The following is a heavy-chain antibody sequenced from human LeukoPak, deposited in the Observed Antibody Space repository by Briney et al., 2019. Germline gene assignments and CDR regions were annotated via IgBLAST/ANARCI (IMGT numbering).Heavy chain of an antibody. Sequence: PGGSLRLSCAASGFTFSSYSMNWVRQAPGKGLEWVSYISSSSSTIYYADSVKGRFTISRDNAKNSLYLQMNSLRAEDTAVYNCARMYSSSWGQYYYYMDVWGKGTTVTVSS. CDR3: ARMYSSSWGQYYYYMDV. J-gene: IGHJ6*03. CDR1: GFTFSSYS. D-gene: IGHD6-13*01. CDR2: ISSSSSTI. V-gene: IGHV3-48*01.